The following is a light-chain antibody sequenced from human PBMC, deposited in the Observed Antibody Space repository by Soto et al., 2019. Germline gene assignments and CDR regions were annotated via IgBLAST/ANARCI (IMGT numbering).Light chain of an antibody. J-gene: IGKJ4*01. V-gene: IGKV1-39*01. CDR1: QSISSY. CDR3: QQSYSFLH. Sequence: DIQMTQSPSSLSASVGDRVTITCRASQSISSYLNWYQQKPGKAPKLLIYAASSLQSGVPSRFSGSGSGTDFTLTISSLQPEDFATYYCQQSYSFLHFGGGTKVDIK. CDR2: AAS.